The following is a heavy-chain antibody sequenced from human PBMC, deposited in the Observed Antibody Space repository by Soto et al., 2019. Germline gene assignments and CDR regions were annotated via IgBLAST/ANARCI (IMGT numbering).Heavy chain of an antibody. CDR2: IYYGGST. J-gene: IGHJ4*02. V-gene: IGHV4-39*01. D-gene: IGHD6-13*01. CDR3: ARGFGSSWTTFDY. CDR1: GGSISSSSYY. Sequence: SETLSLTCTVSGGSISSSSYYWGWIRQPPGKGLEWIGSIYYGGSTKYSPSLKSRVTISVDTSKNQFSLKVNSVTAADTAVYYCARGFGSSWTTFDYWGQGTLVTVS.